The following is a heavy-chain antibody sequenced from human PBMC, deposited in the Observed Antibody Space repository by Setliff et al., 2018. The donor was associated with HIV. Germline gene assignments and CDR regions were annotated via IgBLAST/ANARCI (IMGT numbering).Heavy chain of an antibody. V-gene: IGHV4-31*01. Sequence: SETLSLTCTVSGGSISSGVSYWSWLRQHPGTGLEWIGYFYNSENTYYNPSLKSLVTISVDTSKNQFSLKLNSVTSADTALYYFTRGREYYETWGQGTLGTVSS. CDR3: TRGREYYET. CDR1: GGSISSGVSY. J-gene: IGHJ4*02. CDR2: FYNSENT. D-gene: IGHD3-22*01.